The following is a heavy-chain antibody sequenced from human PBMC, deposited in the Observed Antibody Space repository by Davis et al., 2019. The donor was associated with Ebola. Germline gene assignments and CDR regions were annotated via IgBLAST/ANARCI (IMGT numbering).Heavy chain of an antibody. Sequence: MPSETLSLTCTVSGGSISSYYWSWIRQPPGGGLEWIGYIYYSGRTNYNPSLKSRVTISVDTSKNQFSLKLSSVTAADTAVYYCARESTRPDYWGQGTLVTVSS. V-gene: IGHV4-59*01. D-gene: IGHD6-6*01. CDR2: IYYSGRT. CDR3: ARESTRPDY. CDR1: GGSISSYY. J-gene: IGHJ4*02.